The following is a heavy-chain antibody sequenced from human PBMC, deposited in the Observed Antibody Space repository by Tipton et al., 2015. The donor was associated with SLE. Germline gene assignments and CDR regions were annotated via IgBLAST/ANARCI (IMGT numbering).Heavy chain of an antibody. J-gene: IGHJ4*02. D-gene: IGHD3-10*01. CDR3: AKDRGTVPIDY. V-gene: IGHV3-30*19. CDR1: GFTFSSYG. CDR2: ISYDGGNK. Sequence: SLRLSCAASGFTFSSYGMHWVRQAPGKGLEWVAIISYDGGNKYYADSVKGRFTISRDNSKNTLYLQMNSLRAEDTAVYYCAKDRGTVPIDYWGQGTLVTVSS.